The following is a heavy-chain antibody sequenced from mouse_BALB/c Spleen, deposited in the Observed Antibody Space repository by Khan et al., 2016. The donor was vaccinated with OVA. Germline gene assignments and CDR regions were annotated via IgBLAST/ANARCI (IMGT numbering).Heavy chain of an antibody. CDR3: ATLYGNPCAY. V-gene: IGHV14-3*02. J-gene: IGHJ3*01. CDR2: IDHANGDT. D-gene: IGHD2-1*01. CDR1: GFKIKDTY. Sequence: EVQLQQSGAELMKPGASVMLSCTASGFKIKDTYMHWVKQRPDQGLKWIGRIDHANGDTKYDPRFQGKATITAATSSNTAYLQFSSLTSEDTSVYYGATLYGNPCAYWGQGTLVTVSA.